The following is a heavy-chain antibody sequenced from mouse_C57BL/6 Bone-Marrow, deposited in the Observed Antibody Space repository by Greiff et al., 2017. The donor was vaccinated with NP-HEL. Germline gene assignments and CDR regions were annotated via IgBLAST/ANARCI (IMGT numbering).Heavy chain of an antibody. D-gene: IGHD2-12*01. J-gene: IGHJ3*01. Sequence: DVHLVESGGDLVKPGGSLKLSCAASGFTFSSYGMSWVRQTPDKRLEWVATISSGGSYTYYPDSVKGRFTISRDNAKNTLYLQMSSLKSEDTAMYYCARHRYSRFAYWGQGTLVTVSA. CDR2: ISSGGSYT. CDR1: GFTFSSYG. V-gene: IGHV5-6*01. CDR3: ARHRYSRFAY.